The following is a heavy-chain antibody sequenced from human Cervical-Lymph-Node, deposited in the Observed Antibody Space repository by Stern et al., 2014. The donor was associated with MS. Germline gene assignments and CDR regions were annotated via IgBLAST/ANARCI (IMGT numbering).Heavy chain of an antibody. Sequence: QVQLVQSGAEVKKPGASMKVSCKIFGHTLTKDPMHWVRQAPGKGLEWMGGFDPEDGETLYAQNFQGRVTMTEDTSTETAYMELSSLTSVDTAVYFCATKADGFWIGYPNFDSWGQGTLVLVSS. V-gene: IGHV1-24*01. CDR1: GHTLTKDP. CDR3: ATKADGFWIGYPNFDS. D-gene: IGHD3-3*01. CDR2: FDPEDGET. J-gene: IGHJ4*02.